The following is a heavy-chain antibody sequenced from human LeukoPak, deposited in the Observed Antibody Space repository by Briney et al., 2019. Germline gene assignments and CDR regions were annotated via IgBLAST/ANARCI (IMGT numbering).Heavy chain of an antibody. V-gene: IGHV3-7*02. D-gene: IGHD2/OR15-2a*01. Sequence: GGTLRLSCAASGFTFTNYWWRWIRQAPGKGLAWVANIKQDGSEKYYVDSVKGRFPISRDNARDSLYLQMNSLRAEDTAVYYCARSQYLPYDVFDLWGQGTMVTVSS. J-gene: IGHJ3*01. CDR3: ARSQYLPYDVFDL. CDR2: IKQDGSEK. CDR1: GFTFTNYW.